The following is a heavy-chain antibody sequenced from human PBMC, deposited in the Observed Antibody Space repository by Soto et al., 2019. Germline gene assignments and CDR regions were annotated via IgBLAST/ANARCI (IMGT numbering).Heavy chain of an antibody. Sequence: EMQLVESGGGLVQPGRSLRLSCASSGFIFDEYAMYWVRQAPGKGLEWVSGISWNSGTTGYADSVKGRFTISRDNGKDPLFSEINRFRGEDTALKYRGKDFMVGGEVDYYGMDVWGQGTTVTVSS. CDR2: ISWNSGTT. CDR1: GFIFDEYA. D-gene: IGHD3-10*01. J-gene: IGHJ6*02. V-gene: IGHV3-9*01. CDR3: GKDFMVGGEVDYYGMDV.